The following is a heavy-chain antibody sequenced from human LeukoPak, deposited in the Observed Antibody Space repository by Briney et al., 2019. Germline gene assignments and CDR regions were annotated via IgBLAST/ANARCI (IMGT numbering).Heavy chain of an antibody. V-gene: IGHV4-34*01. CDR1: GGSFSGYY. J-gene: IGHJ4*02. CDR2: INHSGNT. D-gene: IGHD2/OR15-2a*01. Sequence: SETLSLTCAVYGGSFSGYYWSWIRQPPGKGLEWIGEINHSGNTNYNPSLRSRVTISVDTLKNQFSLKLSSLTAADTAVYYCARLSLEKDIVIPAVALDYWGQGTLVTVFS. CDR3: ARLSLEKDIVIPAVALDY.